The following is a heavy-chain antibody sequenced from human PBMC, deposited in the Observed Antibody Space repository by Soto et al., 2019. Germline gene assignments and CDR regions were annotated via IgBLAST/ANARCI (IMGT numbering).Heavy chain of an antibody. J-gene: IGHJ4*02. Sequence: QVRLQESGPGLVKPSETLSLTCTVSGGSMISYYWSWIRQPPGRGLEWIGFIYYAGSTKYNPSLNSRVTXXXXXXXXXXXXXXXXXXXXXXXXXXXXXXXXXTETFDYWGQGTLVTVSS. V-gene: IGHV4-59*01. CDR2: IYYAGST. D-gene: IGHD4-17*01. CDR1: GGSMISYY. CDR3: XXXXXXTETFDY.